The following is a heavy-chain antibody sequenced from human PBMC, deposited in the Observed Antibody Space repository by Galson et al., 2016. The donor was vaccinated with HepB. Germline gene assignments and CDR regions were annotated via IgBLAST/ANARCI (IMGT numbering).Heavy chain of an antibody. CDR1: GYTFINYD. J-gene: IGHJ6*02. Sequence: QSGADVKKPGESLKISCKASGYTFINYDFSWVRQAPGQGLEWMGWISAYSGNTNYARNLRDRVTMTTDTSTSTVYMELRRLRSDDTAVYYCATLWVGELSSYGLDVWGQGTTVTVSS. V-gene: IGHV1-18*01. CDR2: ISAYSGNT. CDR3: ATLWVGELSSYGLDV. D-gene: IGHD3-10*01.